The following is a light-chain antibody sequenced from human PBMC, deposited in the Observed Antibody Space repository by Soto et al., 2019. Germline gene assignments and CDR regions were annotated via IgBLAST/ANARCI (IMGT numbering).Light chain of an antibody. CDR3: QQYGSSPIT. CDR2: ATS. V-gene: IGKV3-20*01. CDR1: QTVNSDY. J-gene: IGKJ5*01. Sequence: IVLTQSPGTLSLSTGETATLSCRASQTVNSDYLAWFQQRPGQAPRLLIFATSRRATDIPDRFSGSGSGTDFTLAIRRLEPEDFAVYYCQQYGSSPITFGRGTRPENK.